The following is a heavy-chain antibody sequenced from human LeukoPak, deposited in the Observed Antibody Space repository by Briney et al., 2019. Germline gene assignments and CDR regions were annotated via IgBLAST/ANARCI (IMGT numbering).Heavy chain of an antibody. CDR2: INHSGST. CDR1: GGSFSGYY. Sequence: SETLSLTCAVYGGSFSGYYWSWIRQPPGKGLEWIGEINHSGSTNYNPSLKSRVAMSVDTSKNQFSLKLSSVTAADTAVYYCARVSPTVGATDWGQGTLVTVSS. J-gene: IGHJ1*01. D-gene: IGHD1-26*01. V-gene: IGHV4-34*01. CDR3: ARVSPTVGATD.